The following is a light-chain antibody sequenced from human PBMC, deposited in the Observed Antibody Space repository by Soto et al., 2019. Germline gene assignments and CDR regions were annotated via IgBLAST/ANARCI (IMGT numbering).Light chain of an antibody. Sequence: QAAVTQPPSASGTPGQRVTISCSGSSSNIGSKTVNWYQEVPGTAPKLLIYGNNQRPSGVPDRFSGSKSGTSASLAISGLQSEDEAHYYCAEWDDSLNGWVFGGGTKLTVL. V-gene: IGLV1-44*01. CDR2: GNN. CDR3: AEWDDSLNGWV. J-gene: IGLJ3*02. CDR1: SSNIGSKT.